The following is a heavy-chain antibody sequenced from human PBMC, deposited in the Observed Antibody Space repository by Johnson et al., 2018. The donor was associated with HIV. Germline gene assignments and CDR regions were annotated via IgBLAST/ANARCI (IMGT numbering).Heavy chain of an antibody. CDR1: GFTFSDYY. J-gene: IGHJ3*02. CDR3: ARDEVVPDYNFWSGYYMDAFDI. Sequence: VQLVESGGGLVKPGGSLRLSCAASGFTFSDYYMSWIRQAPGKGLEWVAVIWSDGSNKYYADSVKGRFTISRDTAKNSLYLQMNSLRAEETAVYYFARDEVVPDYNFWSGYYMDAFDIWGQGTMVTVSS. CDR2: IWSDGSNK. V-gene: IGHV3-11*04. D-gene: IGHD3-3*01.